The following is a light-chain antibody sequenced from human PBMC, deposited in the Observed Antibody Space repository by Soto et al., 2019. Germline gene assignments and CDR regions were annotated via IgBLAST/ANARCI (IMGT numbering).Light chain of an antibody. CDR3: QQYSSYSPYT. Sequence: DIQMTQSPSTVSASVGDRVTITCRASQTVYSWLAWYQQKPGKAPKLLISEASTLPSGVPSRFAGSGSGTEFTLAISRLQPDDFATYYCQQYSSYSPYTFGQGTKVEI. CDR2: EAS. V-gene: IGKV1-5*03. J-gene: IGKJ2*01. CDR1: QTVYSW.